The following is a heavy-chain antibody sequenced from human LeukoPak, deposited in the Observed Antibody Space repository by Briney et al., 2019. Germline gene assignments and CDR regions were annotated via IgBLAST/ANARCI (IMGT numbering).Heavy chain of an antibody. CDR3: ARQVQEWPGGY. V-gene: IGHV3-11*01. J-gene: IGHJ4*02. CDR1: GFIFSDYY. CDR2: ISSSGDTI. D-gene: IGHD1-1*01. Sequence: PGGSLRLSCAASGFIFSDYYMSWIRQAPGKGLEWLSYISSSGDTIYYADSVKGRFTISRDNAKNSLYLQMNSLRAEDTAMYYCARQVQEWPGGYWGQGTLDTVSS.